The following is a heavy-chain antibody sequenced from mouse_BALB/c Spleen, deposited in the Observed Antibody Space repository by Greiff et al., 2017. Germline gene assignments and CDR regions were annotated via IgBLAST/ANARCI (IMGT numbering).Heavy chain of an antibody. CDR1: GFSLTSYD. D-gene: IGHD2-4*01. CDR2: IWTGGGT. Sequence: VQLQESGPGLVAPSQSLSITCTVSGFSLTSYDISWIRQPPGKGLEWLGVIWTGGGTNYNSAFMSRLSISKDNSKSQVFLKMNSLQTDDTAIYYCVRDGDYDWYFDVWGAGTTVTVSS. J-gene: IGHJ1*01. V-gene: IGHV2-9-2*01. CDR3: VRDGDYDWYFDV.